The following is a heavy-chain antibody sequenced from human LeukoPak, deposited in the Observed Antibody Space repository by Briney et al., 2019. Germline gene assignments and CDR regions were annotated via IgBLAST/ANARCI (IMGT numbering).Heavy chain of an antibody. J-gene: IGHJ3*02. CDR3: ARVSMQNAFDI. Sequence: ASVKVSCRASGYTFTSYYMHWVRQAPGQGLEWMGIINPSGGSTSYAQKFQGRVTMTRDTSTSTVYMELSSLRSEDTAVYYCARVSMQNAFDIWGQGTMVTVSS. V-gene: IGHV1-46*01. D-gene: IGHD2-21*01. CDR1: GYTFTSYY. CDR2: INPSGGST.